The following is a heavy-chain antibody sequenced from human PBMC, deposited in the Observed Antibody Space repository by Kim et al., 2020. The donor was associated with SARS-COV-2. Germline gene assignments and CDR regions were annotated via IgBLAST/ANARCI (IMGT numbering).Heavy chain of an antibody. V-gene: IGHV4-59*01. CDR3: ARDRRPEDY. CDR1: GGSISSYY. CDR2: IYYSGST. Sequence: SETLSLTCTVSGGSISSYYWSWIRQPPGKGLEWIGYIYYSGSTNYNPSLKSRVTISVDTSKNQFSLKLSSVTAADTAVYYCARDRRPEDYWGQGTLVTGS. J-gene: IGHJ4*02. D-gene: IGHD6-6*01.